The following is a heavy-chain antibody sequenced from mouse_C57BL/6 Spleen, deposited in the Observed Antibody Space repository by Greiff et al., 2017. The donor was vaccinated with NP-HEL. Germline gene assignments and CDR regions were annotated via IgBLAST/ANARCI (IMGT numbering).Heavy chain of an antibody. CDR3: ARERVYGYDV. D-gene: IGHD2-2*01. CDR1: GYAFSSSW. Sequence: QVQLQQSGPELVKPGASVKISCKASGYAFSSSWMNWVKQRPGKGLEWIGRIYPGDGDTNYNGKFKGKATLTADKSSSTAYMQLSSLTSEDSAVYFCARERVYGYDVWGQGTLVTVSA. V-gene: IGHV1-82*01. CDR2: IYPGDGDT. J-gene: IGHJ3*01.